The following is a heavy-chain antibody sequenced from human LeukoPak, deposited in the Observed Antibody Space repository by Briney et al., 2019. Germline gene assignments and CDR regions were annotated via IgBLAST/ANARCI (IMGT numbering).Heavy chain of an antibody. Sequence: GPVKVSCKASGYTFTDYYMHWVRQAPGQGLEWMGWINPNSGDTNYAQKFQGSVTMTRDTSISTAYMELSRLRSDDTAVYYCARDSGYDLGYWGQGTLVTVSS. CDR2: INPNSGDT. D-gene: IGHD5-12*01. CDR1: GYTFTDYY. V-gene: IGHV1-2*02. J-gene: IGHJ4*02. CDR3: ARDSGYDLGY.